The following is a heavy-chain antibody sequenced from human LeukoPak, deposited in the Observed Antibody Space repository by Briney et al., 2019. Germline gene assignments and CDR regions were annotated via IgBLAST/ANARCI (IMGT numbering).Heavy chain of an antibody. V-gene: IGHV4-34*01. CDR1: GGSFSGYY. CDR3: ASWRRYYYDSSGYPSGFDY. D-gene: IGHD3-22*01. J-gene: IGHJ4*02. Sequence: PSETLSLTCAVYGGSFSGYYWSWIRQPPGKGLERIGEINHSGSTNYNPSLKSRVTISVDTSKNQSSLKLSSVTAADTAVYYCASWRRYYYDSSGYPSGFDYWGQGTLVTVSS. CDR2: INHSGST.